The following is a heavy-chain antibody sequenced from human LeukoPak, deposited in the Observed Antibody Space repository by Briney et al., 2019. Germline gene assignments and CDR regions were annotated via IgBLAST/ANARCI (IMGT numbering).Heavy chain of an antibody. CDR2: IYTSGST. CDR1: GGSISSGSYY. D-gene: IGHD6-19*01. Sequence: SETLSLTCTVSGGSISSGSYYWSWIRQPAGKGLEWIVHIYTSGSTNYNPSLKSRVTISVDTSKNPFSLKLSSVTASDTAGYYCARVFSGQDYWGQGTLVTVSS. V-gene: IGHV4-61*09. CDR3: ARVFSGQDY. J-gene: IGHJ4*02.